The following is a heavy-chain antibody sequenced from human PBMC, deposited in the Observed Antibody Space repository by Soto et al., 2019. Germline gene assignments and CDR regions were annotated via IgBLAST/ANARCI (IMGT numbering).Heavy chain of an antibody. Sequence: EVQLLESGGGLVQPGGSLRLSCAASGFTFSSYAMSWVRQAPGKGLEWVSTLSSSGGSTYYADSVKGRFTISRDNSKHTLYLQMNSLRAEDTAVYYCAKDVGETYGFDYWGQGTLVTVSS. CDR1: GFTFSSYA. CDR2: LSSSGGST. V-gene: IGHV3-23*01. CDR3: AKDVGETYGFDY. J-gene: IGHJ4*02. D-gene: IGHD4-17*01.